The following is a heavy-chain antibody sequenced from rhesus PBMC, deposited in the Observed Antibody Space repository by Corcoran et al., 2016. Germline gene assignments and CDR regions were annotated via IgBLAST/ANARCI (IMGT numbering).Heavy chain of an antibody. V-gene: IGHV4-122*02. J-gene: IGHJ4*01. CDR2: ITYSEST. Sequence: QVQLQESGPGLVKPSETLSLTCAVSGYSISGYYWSGIRQAPGKGLEWIGYITYSESTSYNPSLKCRVTISRDTSKNQFVLKLSSVTAADTAVYYCARDITVAGGFDYWGQGVLVTVSS. D-gene: IGHD4-29*01. CDR3: ARDITVAGGFDY. CDR1: GYSISGYY.